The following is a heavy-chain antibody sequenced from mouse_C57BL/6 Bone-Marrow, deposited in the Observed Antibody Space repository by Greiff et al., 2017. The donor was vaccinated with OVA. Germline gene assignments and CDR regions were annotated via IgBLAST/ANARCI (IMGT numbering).Heavy chain of an antibody. CDR1: GFTFSDYG. J-gene: IGHJ2*01. V-gene: IGHV5-17*01. CDR2: ISSGSSTI. Sequence: DVKLVESGGGLVKPGGSLKLSCAASGFTFSDYGMHWVRQAPEKGLEWVAYISSGSSTIYYADTVKGRFTISRDNAKNTLFLQMTSLRSEDTAMYYCAPDYYGSSYYWGQGTTLTVSS. CDR3: APDYYGSSYY. D-gene: IGHD1-1*01.